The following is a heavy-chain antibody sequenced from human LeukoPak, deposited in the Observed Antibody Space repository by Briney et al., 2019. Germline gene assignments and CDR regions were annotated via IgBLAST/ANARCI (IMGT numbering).Heavy chain of an antibody. V-gene: IGHV3-48*01. CDR2: ISGRSSTK. CDR1: GFTFSSYS. D-gene: IGHD3-10*01. Sequence: QPGGSLRLSCAASGFTFSSYSMNWVRQAPGQGLEWVSYISGRSSTKYYADSVKGRFTISRDNAENSLYLQMNSLRVEDTAVYYCARVRLDSGTYSLYYWGQGTLVTVSS. CDR3: ARVRLDSGTYSLYY. J-gene: IGHJ4*02.